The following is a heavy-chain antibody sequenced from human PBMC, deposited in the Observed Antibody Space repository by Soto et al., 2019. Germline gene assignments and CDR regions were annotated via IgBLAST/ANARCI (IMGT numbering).Heavy chain of an antibody. CDR2: LYYTGST. V-gene: IGHV4-31*03. J-gene: IGHJ3*02. Sequence: QVQLQESGPGLLKPSQTLSLTCTVSGGSITSDGFYWTWIRQRPGKGLEWIAYLYYTGSTFYNPSLKSRLTISLDKSANRFSLKMTSLTAADTAIYFCASGPFHIWGQGTMVVVSS. CDR1: GGSITSDGFY. CDR3: ASGPFHI.